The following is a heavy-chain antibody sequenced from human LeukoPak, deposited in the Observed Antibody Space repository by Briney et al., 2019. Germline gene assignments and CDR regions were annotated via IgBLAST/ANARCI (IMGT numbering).Heavy chain of an antibody. Sequence: SVKVSCKASGGTFSSYAVSWVRQAPGQGLQWMGGIIPIFGTANYAQKFQGRVTITADKSTSTAYMELSSLGSEDTAVYYCARGRGGKYCSGGSCYSYDYYYYYMDVWGKGTTVTVSS. J-gene: IGHJ6*03. CDR1: GGTFSSYA. CDR3: ARGRGGKYCSGGSCYSYDYYYYYMDV. V-gene: IGHV1-69*06. CDR2: IIPIFGTA. D-gene: IGHD2-15*01.